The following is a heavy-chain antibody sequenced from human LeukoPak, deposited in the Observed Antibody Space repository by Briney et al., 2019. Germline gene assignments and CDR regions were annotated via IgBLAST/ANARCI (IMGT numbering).Heavy chain of an antibody. CDR2: IMPLFGTA. J-gene: IGHJ5*02. CDR3: ARDVHGDYGSGWFDP. Sequence: ASVKVSCKTSGGTFNNSAISWVRQAPGQGLEWLGGIMPLFGTAGYAQKFQGRVTITKDESTRTVYLELTSLTSDDTAVYYCARDVHGDYGSGWFDPWGQGSLVSVSS. V-gene: IGHV1-69*05. D-gene: IGHD4-17*01. CDR1: GGTFNNSA.